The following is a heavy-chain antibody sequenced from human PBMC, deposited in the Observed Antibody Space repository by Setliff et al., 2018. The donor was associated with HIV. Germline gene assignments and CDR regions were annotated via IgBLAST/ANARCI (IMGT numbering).Heavy chain of an antibody. V-gene: IGHV3-9*01. CDR3: AKVDTAMVRNLWYFDL. CDR1: GFTFDDYA. D-gene: IGHD5-18*01. J-gene: IGHJ2*01. Sequence: LTCAASGFTFDDYAMHWVRQAPGKGLEWVSGISWNSVSIGYADSVKGRFTISRDNAKNSLYLQMNSLRAEDTALYYCAKVDTAMVRNLWYFDLWGRGTLVTVSS. CDR2: ISWNSVSI.